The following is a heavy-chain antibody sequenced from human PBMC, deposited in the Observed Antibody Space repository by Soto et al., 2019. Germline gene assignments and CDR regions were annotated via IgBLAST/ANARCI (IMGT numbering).Heavy chain of an antibody. CDR3: ARDWDYGDTDTQNLINWFDP. J-gene: IGHJ5*02. Sequence: GASVKVSCKASGYTFTLYYMHWVRQAPGQGLEWMGIINPSGGSTSYAQKFQGRVTMTRDTSTSTVYMELSSLRSEDTAVYYCARDWDYGDTDTQNLINWFDPWGQGTLVTVSS. D-gene: IGHD4-17*01. CDR1: GYTFTLYY. CDR2: INPSGGST. V-gene: IGHV1-46*01.